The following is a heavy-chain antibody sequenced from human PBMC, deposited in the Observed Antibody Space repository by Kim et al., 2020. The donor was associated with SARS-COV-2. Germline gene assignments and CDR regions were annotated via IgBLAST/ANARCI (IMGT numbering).Heavy chain of an antibody. D-gene: IGHD1-26*01. CDR3: ARHVLGAKHFFDN. V-gene: IGHV3-21*06. Sequence: ADAVKDRFTVSRDNAKPSLSLQINGLRAEDTAVYYCARHVLGAKHFFDNWAQGTLVTVSS. J-gene: IGHJ4*02.